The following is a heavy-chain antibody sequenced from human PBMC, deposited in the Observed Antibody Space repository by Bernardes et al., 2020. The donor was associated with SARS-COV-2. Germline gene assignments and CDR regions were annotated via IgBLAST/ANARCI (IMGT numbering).Heavy chain of an antibody. Sequence: TLSLTCTVSGGSISPYYWVWIRQPPGKGLEWIGHIYHTGSNNFSPSLKSRVFMSVDKSKNQFSLKLASVTAADAAVYFCARSQYGGKFYFDFWGQGTTVAVSS. CDR1: GGSISPYY. CDR3: ARSQYGGKFYFDF. V-gene: IGHV4-4*07. CDR2: IYHTGSN. D-gene: IGHD2-15*01. J-gene: IGHJ4*02.